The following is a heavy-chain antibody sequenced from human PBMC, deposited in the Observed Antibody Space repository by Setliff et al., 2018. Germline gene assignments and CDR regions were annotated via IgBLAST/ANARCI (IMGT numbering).Heavy chain of an antibody. CDR1: GFSFNGYA. V-gene: IGHV3-30*02. Sequence: GGSLRLSCAASGFSFNGYAMNWVRQAPGRGLEWVAVIWDDGGNKYHADSVKGRFTISRDNSKNTLYLQMNSLRPEDTAVYYCVKEGIAATGTASGIWGQGTMVTVSS. D-gene: IGHD6-13*01. J-gene: IGHJ3*02. CDR3: VKEGIAATGTASGI. CDR2: IWDDGGNK.